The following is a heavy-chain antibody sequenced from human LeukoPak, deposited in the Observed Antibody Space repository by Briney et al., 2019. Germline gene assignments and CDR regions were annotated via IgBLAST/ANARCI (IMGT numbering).Heavy chain of an antibody. V-gene: IGHV1-3*03. D-gene: IGHD2-2*01. CDR2: INPDNGNT. CDR1: GYSFTNHD. CDR3: ARVRRPRYCSTTSCYLSYYYMDV. Sequence: ASVKVSCKASGYSFTNHDMHWVRQAPGQRLEWMGYINPDNGNTKYSQEFQGRVAITRDTSASTVYMELYSLTSEDTAVYYCARVRRPRYCSTTSCYLSYYYMDVWGEGTTVTISS. J-gene: IGHJ6*03.